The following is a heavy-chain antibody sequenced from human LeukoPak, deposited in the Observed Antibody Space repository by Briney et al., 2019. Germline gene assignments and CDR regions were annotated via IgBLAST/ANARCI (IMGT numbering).Heavy chain of an antibody. V-gene: IGHV3-30*04. CDR1: GFPFSSYA. J-gene: IGHJ4*02. D-gene: IGHD6-6*01. CDR2: ISYDGEIE. Sequence: GRSLRLSCAASGFPFSSYAMHWVRRAPGKWLQWVAMISYDGEIENYTDSVKGRFTISRDNSKNTLYLQMNSLRAEDTAVYYCARGVEYIRSDLFDYWGQGNLVIVSS. CDR3: ARGVEYIRSDLFDY.